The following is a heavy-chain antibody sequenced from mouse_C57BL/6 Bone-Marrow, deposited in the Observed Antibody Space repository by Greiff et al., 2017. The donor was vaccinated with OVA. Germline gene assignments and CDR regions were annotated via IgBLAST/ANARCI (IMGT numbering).Heavy chain of an antibody. CDR1: GFNIKNTY. CDR3: ARGNFGSSLYAMDY. CDR2: IDPANDNT. Sequence: EVQLQQSVAELVRPGASVKLSCTASGFNIKNTYMHWVKQRPEQGLEWIGRIDPANDNTKYAPKFQGKATMTADTSSNTAYLQLSSLSSEDTAVYGCARGNFGSSLYAMDYWGQGTSVTVSS. J-gene: IGHJ4*01. D-gene: IGHD1-1*01. V-gene: IGHV14-3*01.